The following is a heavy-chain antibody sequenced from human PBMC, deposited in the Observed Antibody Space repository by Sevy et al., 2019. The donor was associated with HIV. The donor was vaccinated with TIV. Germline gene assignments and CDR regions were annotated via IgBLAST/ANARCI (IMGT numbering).Heavy chain of an antibody. CDR3: AKWSMGGARWLQLGAYDI. D-gene: IGHD5-12*01. V-gene: IGHV3-30*18. CDR2: ISYDGSNK. CDR1: GFTFSSYG. J-gene: IGHJ3*02. Sequence: GSLRLSCAASGFTFSSYGMHWVRQAPGKGLEWVAVISYDGSNKYYGDSVKGRFTISRENCKNTLYLQMNSLRAEDTAVYYCAKWSMGGARWLQLGAYDIWGQGTMVTVSS.